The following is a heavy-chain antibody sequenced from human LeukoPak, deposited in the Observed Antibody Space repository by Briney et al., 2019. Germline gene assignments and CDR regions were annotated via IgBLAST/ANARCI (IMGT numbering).Heavy chain of an antibody. CDR3: ARGYQRPDY. CDR2: ISSSSNNI. V-gene: IGHV3-21*01. D-gene: IGHD2-2*01. Sequence: GGSLRLSCAASGFTFSTYTMNWVRQAPGKGLEWVSSISSSSNNIYYADSVKGRFTISRDNAMNSVYLQMNSLRVEDTAVYYCARGYQRPDYWGQGTLITVSS. CDR1: GFTFSTYT. J-gene: IGHJ4*02.